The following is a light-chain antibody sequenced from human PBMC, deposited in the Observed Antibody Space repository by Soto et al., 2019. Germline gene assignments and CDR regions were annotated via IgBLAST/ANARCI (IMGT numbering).Light chain of an antibody. V-gene: IGLV2-14*01. Sequence: QSALTQPASVSGSPGQSITISCTGTSSDVGGYDYVSWYQQHPGKAPKLMIYDVSNRPSGVSNRFSGSKSGNTASLTISELQDEDEADYYCSSYTSSITLGVFGTGTKVTVL. CDR3: SSYTSSITLGV. CDR1: SSDVGGYDY. CDR2: DVS. J-gene: IGLJ1*01.